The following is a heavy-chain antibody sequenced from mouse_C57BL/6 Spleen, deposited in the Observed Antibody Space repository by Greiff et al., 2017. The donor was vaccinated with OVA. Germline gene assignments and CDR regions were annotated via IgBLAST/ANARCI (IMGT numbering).Heavy chain of an antibody. CDR1: GYAFTNYL. D-gene: IGHD2-5*01. V-gene: IGHV1-54*01. CDR3: ARAYYSTYYYAMDY. CDR2: INPGSGGT. Sequence: SGAELVRPGTSVKVSCKASGYAFTNYLIEWVKQRPGQGLEWIGVINPGSGGTNYNEKFKGKATLTADKSSSTAYMQLSSLTSEDSAVYFCARAYYSTYYYAMDYWGQGTSVTVSS. J-gene: IGHJ4*01.